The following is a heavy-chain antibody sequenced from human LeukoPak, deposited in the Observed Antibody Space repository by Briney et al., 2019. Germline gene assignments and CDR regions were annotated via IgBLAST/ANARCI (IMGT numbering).Heavy chain of an antibody. J-gene: IGHJ5*02. D-gene: IGHD3-10*01. Sequence: SETLSLACAVYGGSFSAYYWCWIRQPPGKGLEWIGEINHSGSTNYNPSLKSRVTISVDTSKNQFSLNLSSVTAADTAVYYCARGVTMVRGVIGNWFDPWGQGTLVTVSS. CDR1: GGSFSAYY. V-gene: IGHV4-34*01. CDR3: ARGVTMVRGVIGNWFDP. CDR2: INHSGST.